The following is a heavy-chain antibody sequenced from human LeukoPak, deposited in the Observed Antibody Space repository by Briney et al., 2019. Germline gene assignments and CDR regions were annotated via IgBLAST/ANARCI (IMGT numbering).Heavy chain of an antibody. CDR3: ARDILSRGWPNWFDP. D-gene: IGHD6-19*01. CDR1: GYTFTSYY. J-gene: IGHJ5*02. Sequence: ASVKVSCKASGYTFTSYYMHWVRQAPGQGLEWMGIINPSGGSTSYAQKFQGRVTMTTDTSTSTAYMELRSLRSDDTAVYYCARDILSRGWPNWFDPGGKGTRVTVSS. V-gene: IGHV1-46*01. CDR2: INPSGGST.